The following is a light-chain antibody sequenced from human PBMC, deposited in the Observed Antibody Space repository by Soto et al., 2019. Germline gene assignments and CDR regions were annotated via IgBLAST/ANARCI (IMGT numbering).Light chain of an antibody. CDR1: SSDVGGYNY. CDR3: ASFTRSVTVV. V-gene: IGLV2-14*03. J-gene: IGLJ2*01. Sequence: SALTQPASVSGSPGQSITISCAGTSSDVGGYNYVSWYQQHPGKVPRLIISDVNKRPSGVSDRFSGSKSGNTASLTISGLQAEDEADYYCASFTRSVTVVFGGGTKVTVL. CDR2: DVN.